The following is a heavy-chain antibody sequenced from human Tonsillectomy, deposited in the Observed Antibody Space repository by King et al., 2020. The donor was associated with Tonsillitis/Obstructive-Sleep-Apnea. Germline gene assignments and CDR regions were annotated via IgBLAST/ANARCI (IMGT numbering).Heavy chain of an antibody. CDR3: ARHDVMGGYENSYYLDV. J-gene: IGHJ6*03. V-gene: IGHV5-51*01. CDR2: IYPGDSDT. CDR1: GYSFTTYW. Sequence: QLVQSGAEVKKPGESLKISCKGSGYSFTTYWIGWVRQMPGKGLEWMGIIYPGDSDTIYSPSFQDQVTIPADKSISAAYLQWSSLKASDSAMYYCARHDVMGGYENSYYLDVWGKGTTVTVSS. D-gene: IGHD5-12*01.